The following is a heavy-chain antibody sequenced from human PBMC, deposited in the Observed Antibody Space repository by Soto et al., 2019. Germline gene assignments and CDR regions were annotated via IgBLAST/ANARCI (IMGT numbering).Heavy chain of an antibody. CDR3: ARTLTHQSLITRFVP. Sequence: LQLQESGPGLVKTSETLSLTCTFSGGSISSSSYYWGWIRLPPGKGMECIGSIYYSGSTYSNPSAETRVTISVDTSKNQFSLKLSSVTAADTAVYYFARTLTHQSLITRFVPWRQGTLVTVSS. CDR2: IYYSGST. D-gene: IGHD2-2*01. J-gene: IGHJ5*02. V-gene: IGHV4-39*01. CDR1: GGSISSSSYY.